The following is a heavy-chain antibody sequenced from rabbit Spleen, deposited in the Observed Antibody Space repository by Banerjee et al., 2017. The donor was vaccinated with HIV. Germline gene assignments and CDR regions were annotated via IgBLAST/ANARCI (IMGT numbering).Heavy chain of an antibody. CDR1: GVSFSGSSY. CDR2: IEGGSSTFT. V-gene: IGHV1S45*01. CDR3: ARDTSSSFSSYGMDL. D-gene: IGHD1-1*01. J-gene: IGHJ6*01. Sequence: QEQLVESGGGLVQPGGSLTLTCIASGVSFSGSSYMCWVRQAPGKGLEWIACIEGGSSTFTYFASWAKGRFTISKTSSTTVTLQMTSLTAADTATYFCARDTSSSFSSYGMDLWGPGTLVTVS.